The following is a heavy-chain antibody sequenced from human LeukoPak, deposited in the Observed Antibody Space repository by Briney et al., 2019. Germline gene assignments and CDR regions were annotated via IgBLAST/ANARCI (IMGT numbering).Heavy chain of an antibody. J-gene: IGHJ4*02. D-gene: IGHD2-2*03. CDR2: VNTDGRTT. Sequence: GGSLRLSCVASGFTFSTYTMNWIRQAPGKGLEWVSRVNTDGRTTNYADSVRGRFTISRDNAESTLYLQMNSLRVEDTAVYYCSMDLSGAHDYWGQGSVVTVSS. CDR1: GFTFSTYT. CDR3: SMDLSGAHDY. V-gene: IGHV3-74*01.